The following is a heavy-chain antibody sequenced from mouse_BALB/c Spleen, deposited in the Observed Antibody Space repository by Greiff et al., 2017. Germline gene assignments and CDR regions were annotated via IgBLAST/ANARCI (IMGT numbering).Heavy chain of an antibody. D-gene: IGHD2-4*01. CDR3: TKMGEYDYDGFAY. J-gene: IGHJ3*01. Sequence: EVKVVESGGGLVKPGGSLKLSCAASGFTFSSYTMSWVRQTPEKRLEWVATISSGGSYTYYPDSVKGRFTISRDNAKNTLYLQMSSLKSEDTAMYYCTKMGEYDYDGFAYWGQGTLVTVSA. CDR2: ISSGGSYT. V-gene: IGHV5-6-4*01. CDR1: GFTFSSYT.